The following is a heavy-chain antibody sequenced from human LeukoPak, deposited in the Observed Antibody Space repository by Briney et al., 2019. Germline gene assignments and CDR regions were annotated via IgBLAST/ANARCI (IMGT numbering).Heavy chain of an antibody. J-gene: IGHJ4*02. D-gene: IGHD3-10*01. V-gene: IGHV3-7*03. CDR2: IKTDGSDK. Sequence: PGGSLRLSCAASGFTFDDYGMSWVRQAPGKGPEWVGDIKTDGSDKYYVGSVKGRFTISRDNAKNSLYLQMNSLRAEDTAVYYCARDSLIQYGSGSYWGFDYWGQGILVTVSS. CDR1: GFTFDDYG. CDR3: ARDSLIQYGSGSYWGFDY.